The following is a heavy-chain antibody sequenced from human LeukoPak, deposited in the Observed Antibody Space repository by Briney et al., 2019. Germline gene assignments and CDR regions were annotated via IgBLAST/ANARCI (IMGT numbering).Heavy chain of an antibody. Sequence: SETLSLTCAVYGGSFSGYYWSWIRQPPGKGLEWIGEINHSGSTNYNPSLKSRVTISVDTSKNQFSLKLSSVTAADTAVYYCARVYGDYRGGAFDIWGQGTMVTVSS. J-gene: IGHJ3*02. CDR2: INHSGST. CDR3: ARVYGDYRGGAFDI. V-gene: IGHV4-34*01. CDR1: GGSFSGYY. D-gene: IGHD4-17*01.